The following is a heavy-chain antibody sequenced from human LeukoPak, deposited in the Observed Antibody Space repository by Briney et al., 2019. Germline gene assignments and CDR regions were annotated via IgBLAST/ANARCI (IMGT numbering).Heavy chain of an antibody. V-gene: IGHV3-23*01. CDR3: ARDWPAEWQQLPDYDALDI. J-gene: IGHJ3*02. CDR2: ISGSGGNT. Sequence: GGSLRLSCAASGFTFSSYDMSWVRQPPGKELEWVSSISGSGGNTYYADSVKGRFTISRDNSKNTLYVQMNSLRDQDTAVYYCARDWPAEWQQLPDYDALDIWGQGTMVTVPS. D-gene: IGHD6-13*01. CDR1: GFTFSSYD.